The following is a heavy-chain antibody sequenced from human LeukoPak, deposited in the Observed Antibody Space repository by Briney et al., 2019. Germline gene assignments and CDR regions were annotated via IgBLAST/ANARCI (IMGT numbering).Heavy chain of an antibody. Sequence: ASVKVSCKASGYTFTGYYMHWVRQAPGQGLEWMGWINPNSGGTNYAQKLQGRVTMTTDTSTSTAYMELRSLRSDDTAVYYCARDYGLMYDSSGSVYFDYWGQGTLVTVSS. CDR1: GYTFTGYY. D-gene: IGHD3-22*01. J-gene: IGHJ4*02. CDR2: INPNSGGT. V-gene: IGHV1-2*02. CDR3: ARDYGLMYDSSGSVYFDY.